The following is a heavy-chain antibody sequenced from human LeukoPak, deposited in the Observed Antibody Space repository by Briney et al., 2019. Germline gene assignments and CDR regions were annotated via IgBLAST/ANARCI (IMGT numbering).Heavy chain of an antibody. CDR1: GGTFCSYA. D-gene: IGHD2-15*01. V-gene: IGHV1-69*04. CDR3: ARDLLPKYCKRACYYGMDV. J-gene: IGHJ6*02. Sequence: GSSVNVSCKASGGTFCSYAISWVRQTPGRGLEWTGRIIPILGIADYVQKFQGRVTITADKSTSTAYMELSSLRSEDTDVYYCARDLLPKYCKRACYYGMDVWGQGTTVTVSS. CDR2: IIPILGIA.